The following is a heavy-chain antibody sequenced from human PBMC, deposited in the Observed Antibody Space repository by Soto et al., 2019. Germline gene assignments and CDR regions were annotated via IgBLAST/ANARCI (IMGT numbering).Heavy chain of an antibody. CDR3: ARREAAAGTFLSFYYYGMDV. V-gene: IGHV4-34*01. Sequence: ETLSLTCAVYGGSFSGYYWSWIRQPPGKGLGWIGEINHSGSTNYNPSLKSRVTISVDTSKNQFSLKLSSVTAADTAVYYCARREAAAGTFLSFYYYGMDVWGRGTTVTVSS. D-gene: IGHD6-13*01. CDR2: INHSGST. J-gene: IGHJ6*02. CDR1: GGSFSGYY.